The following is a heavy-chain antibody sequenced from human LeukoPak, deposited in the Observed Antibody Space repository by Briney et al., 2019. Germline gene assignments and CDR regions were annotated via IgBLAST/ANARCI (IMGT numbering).Heavy chain of an antibody. V-gene: IGHV3-66*01. CDR2: IYSGGST. D-gene: IGHD3-10*01. Sequence: PSETLSLTCTVSGGSISSGGFYWSWVRQAPGKGLEWVSVIYSGGSTYYADSVKGRFTISRDNSKNTLYLQMNSLRAEDTAVYYCAREYRGEYYFAYWGQGTLVTVSS. CDR1: GGSISSGGFY. CDR3: AREYRGEYYFAY. J-gene: IGHJ4*02.